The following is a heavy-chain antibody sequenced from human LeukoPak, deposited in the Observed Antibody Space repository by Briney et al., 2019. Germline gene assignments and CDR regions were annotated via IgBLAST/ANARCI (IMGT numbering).Heavy chain of an antibody. CDR2: IYYSGST. J-gene: IGHJ4*02. Sequence: GSLRLSCAGSGFTFSSYWMSWVRQAPGKGLEWIGSIYYSGSTYYNPSLKSRVTISVDTSKNQFSLKLSSVTAADTAVYYCAATIQDIDYWGQGTLVTVSS. V-gene: IGHV4-59*05. CDR1: GFTFSSYW. D-gene: IGHD5-12*01. CDR3: AATIQDIDY.